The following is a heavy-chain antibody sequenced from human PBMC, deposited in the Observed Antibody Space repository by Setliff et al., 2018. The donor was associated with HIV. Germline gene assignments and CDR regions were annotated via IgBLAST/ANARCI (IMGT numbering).Heavy chain of an antibody. CDR1: GGSISNSSYY. CDR3: ARHFSIFGVTIISNDAFDI. J-gene: IGHJ3*02. D-gene: IGHD3-3*01. CDR2: VYYSGTT. V-gene: IGHV4-39*01. Sequence: SETLSLTCTVSGGSISNSSYYWGWVRQPPGRGLEWIGSVYYSGTTYYNPSLTSRVTISVDTSKNQFSLKLTSVTAADTALYYCARHFSIFGVTIISNDAFDIWGRGTMVTVSS.